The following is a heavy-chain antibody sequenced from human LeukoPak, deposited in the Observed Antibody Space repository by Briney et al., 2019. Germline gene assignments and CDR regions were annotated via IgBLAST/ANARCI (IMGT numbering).Heavy chain of an antibody. CDR2: ISGSGGST. J-gene: IGHJ6*02. V-gene: IGHV3-23*01. CDR3: AKDYIPAGLLWFGEFTPYYYYGMDV. CDR1: GFTFSSYA. Sequence: GGSLRLSCAASGFTFSSYAMSWVRQAPGKGLEWVSAISGSGGSTYYADSVKGRFTISRDNSKNTLYLQMNSLRAEDTAVYYCAKDYIPAGLLWFGEFTPYYYYGMDVWGQGTTVTVSS. D-gene: IGHD3-10*01.